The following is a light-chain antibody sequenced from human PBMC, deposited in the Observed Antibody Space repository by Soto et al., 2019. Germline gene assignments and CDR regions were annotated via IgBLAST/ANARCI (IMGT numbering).Light chain of an antibody. J-gene: IGKJ1*01. V-gene: IGKV3-20*01. CDR2: GAS. Sequence: ERVLTQSPGTLSLSPGERATLSCRASQSVSSNYLAWYQQKPGQAPRLLIYGASSRATGIPDRFSGSGSGTDFTLTIRRLEPEDFAVYYCQQYGSSYPWTFGQGTKVDIK. CDR1: QSVSSNY. CDR3: QQYGSSYPWT.